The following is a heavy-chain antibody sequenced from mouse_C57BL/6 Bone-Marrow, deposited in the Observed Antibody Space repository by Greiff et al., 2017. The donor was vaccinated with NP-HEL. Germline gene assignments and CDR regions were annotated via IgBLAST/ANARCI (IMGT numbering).Heavy chain of an antibody. J-gene: IGHJ3*01. D-gene: IGHD1-1*01. Sequence: EVMLVESGGDLVKPGGSLKLSCAASGFTFSSYGMSWVRQTPDKRLEWVATISSGGSYTYYPDSVKGRFTISRDNAKNTLYLQMSSLKSEDTAMYYCARHEGHYGGFAYWGQGTLVTVSA. V-gene: IGHV5-6*01. CDR2: ISSGGSYT. CDR3: ARHEGHYGGFAY. CDR1: GFTFSSYG.